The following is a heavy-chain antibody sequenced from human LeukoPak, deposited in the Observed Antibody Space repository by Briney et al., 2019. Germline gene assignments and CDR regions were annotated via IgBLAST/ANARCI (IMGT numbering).Heavy chain of an antibody. Sequence: SETLSLTCTVSGGSISSSSYYWGWIRQPPGKGLEWIGSIYYSGSTYYNPSLKSRVTISEDTSKNQFSLKLTSVTAADTAVYYCARQTGSGLFILPGGQGTLVTVSS. CDR1: GGSISSSSYY. J-gene: IGHJ4*02. CDR3: ARQTGSGLFILP. D-gene: IGHD3/OR15-3a*01. CDR2: IYYSGST. V-gene: IGHV4-39*01.